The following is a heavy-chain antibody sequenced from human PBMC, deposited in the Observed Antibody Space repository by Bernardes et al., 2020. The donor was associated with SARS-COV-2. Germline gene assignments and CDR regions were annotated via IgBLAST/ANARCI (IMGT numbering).Heavy chain of an antibody. D-gene: IGHD6-13*01. CDR1: GFTFSSYE. V-gene: IGHV3-48*03. J-gene: IGHJ4*02. CDR2: ISSTGTTI. CDR3: ATQIAAAGRYFDY. Sequence: GGSLRLSCAASGFTFSSYEMNWVRQAPGKGLEWVSYISSTGTTIYYADSVKGRFTISRDNTKNSLYLQMNSLRAEDTAVYYCATQIAAAGRYFDYWGQGTLVTVSS.